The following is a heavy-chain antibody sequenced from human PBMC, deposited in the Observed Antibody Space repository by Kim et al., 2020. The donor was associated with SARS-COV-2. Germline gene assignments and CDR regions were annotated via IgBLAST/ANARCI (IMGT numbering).Heavy chain of an antibody. J-gene: IGHJ2*01. D-gene: IGHD6-19*01. CDR3: AKGGAVTTLFFDL. CDR1: GFTFSSYG. Sequence: GGSLRLSCAASGFTFSSYGMHWVRQAPGKGLEWVAVISYDGSNKYYADSVKGRFTISRDNSKNTLYLQMNSLRAEDTAVYYCAKGGAVTTLFFDLWGRGTLVTVSS. V-gene: IGHV3-30*18. CDR2: ISYDGSNK.